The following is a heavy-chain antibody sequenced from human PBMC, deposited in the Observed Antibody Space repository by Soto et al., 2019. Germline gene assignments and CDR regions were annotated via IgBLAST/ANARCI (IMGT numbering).Heavy chain of an antibody. CDR2: ISTFKGDT. D-gene: IGHD4-17*01. J-gene: IGHJ6*02. Sequence: QVQLVQSGAEVKRPGASVRLSCKASGYTFIGYGISWLRQAPGQGLEWMGWISTFKGDTNYAQTRQGRLTLTAANTTNTAYMELSSLTADDTAIYYCARDYGDSPAYYGMYIWGQGTTAAVSS. V-gene: IGHV1-18*01. CDR3: ARDYGDSPAYYGMYI. CDR1: GYTFIGYG.